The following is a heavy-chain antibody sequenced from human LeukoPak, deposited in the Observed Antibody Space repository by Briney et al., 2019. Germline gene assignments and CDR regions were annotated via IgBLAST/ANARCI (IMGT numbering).Heavy chain of an antibody. CDR1: GFTVSSNY. Sequence: PGGSLRLSCAASGFTVSSNYMSWVRQAPGKGLEWVSVIYSGGSTYYADSVKGRFTISRDNSKNTLYLQMNSLRAEDTAVYYCARAPMYSGSSVLGGYFDYWGQGTLVTVSS. J-gene: IGHJ4*02. V-gene: IGHV3-66*01. CDR2: IYSGGST. D-gene: IGHD1-26*01. CDR3: ARAPMYSGSSVLGGYFDY.